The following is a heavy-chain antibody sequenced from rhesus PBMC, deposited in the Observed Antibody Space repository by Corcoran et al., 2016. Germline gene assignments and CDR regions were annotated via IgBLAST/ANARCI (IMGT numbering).Heavy chain of an antibody. CDR3: ARSGVSDFDY. J-gene: IGHJ4*01. D-gene: IGHD3-34*01. CDR1: GASISSYY. V-gene: IGHV4S2*01. CDR2: FYGRGGST. Sequence: QVQLQESGPGLVRPSETLPLTCAVSGASISSYYWSWIRQAPGKGLEWIGRFYGRGGSTDYNPSLRSRVTISIDTSKNQFSLKLSSVTAADTAMYYCARSGVSDFDYWGQGVLVTVSS.